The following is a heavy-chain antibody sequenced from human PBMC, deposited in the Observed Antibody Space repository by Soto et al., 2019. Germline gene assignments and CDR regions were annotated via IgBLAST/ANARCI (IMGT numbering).Heavy chain of an antibody. D-gene: IGHD1-26*01. CDR2: IYSGGST. J-gene: IGHJ4*02. Sequence: GGSLRLSCAASGFTFSRNGMSWVRQAPGKGLEWVSVIYSGGSTYYADSVKGRFTISRDNSKNTLYLQMNSLRAEDTAVYYCASSIVGANWWYFDYWGQGTLVTVSS. CDR1: GFTFSRNG. CDR3: ASSIVGANWWYFDY. V-gene: IGHV3-53*01.